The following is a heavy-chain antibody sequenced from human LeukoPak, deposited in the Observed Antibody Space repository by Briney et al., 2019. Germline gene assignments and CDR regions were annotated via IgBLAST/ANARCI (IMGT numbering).Heavy chain of an antibody. J-gene: IGHJ4*02. Sequence: ASVKVSCKASGYTFTGYYMHWVRQAPGQGLEWMGWINPNSGGTNYAQKFQGWVTMTRDTSISTAYMELSRLRSDDTAVYYCAKDERSSGWNGNLDYWGQGTLVTVSS. V-gene: IGHV1-2*04. CDR2: INPNSGGT. CDR1: GYTFTGYY. D-gene: IGHD6-19*01. CDR3: AKDERSSGWNGNLDY.